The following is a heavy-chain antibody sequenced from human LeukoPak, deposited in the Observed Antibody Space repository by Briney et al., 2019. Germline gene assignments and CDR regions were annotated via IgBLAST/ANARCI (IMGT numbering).Heavy chain of an antibody. J-gene: IGHJ5*02. CDR1: GGSISSSSYY. V-gene: IGHV4-39*07. CDR3: ARAAPGWFDP. Sequence: PSETLSLTCTVSGGSISSSSYYWGWIRQPPGKGLEWIGSIYYSGSTYYNPSLKSRVTISVDTSKNQFSLKLSSVTAADTAVYYCARAAPGWFDPWGQGTLVTVSS. CDR2: IYYSGST.